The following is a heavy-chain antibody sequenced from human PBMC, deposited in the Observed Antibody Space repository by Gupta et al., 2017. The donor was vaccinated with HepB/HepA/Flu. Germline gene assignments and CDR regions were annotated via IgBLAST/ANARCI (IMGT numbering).Heavy chain of an antibody. V-gene: IGHV1-18*01. Sequence: QLQLVPAGAEVTKPGASVMVSCKASGYTFTSYGISWVRQARGQGLEWMGWISAYNGNTNYAQKLQGRVTMTTDTSTSTAYMELRSLRADDTAVYYCARRAIGGITHWGQGTLVTVSS. CDR1: GYTFTSYG. CDR2: ISAYNGNT. J-gene: IGHJ4*02. D-gene: IGHD3-10*01. CDR3: ARRAIGGITH.